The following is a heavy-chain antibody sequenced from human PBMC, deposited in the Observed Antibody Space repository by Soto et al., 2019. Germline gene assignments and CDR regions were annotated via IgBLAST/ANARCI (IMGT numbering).Heavy chain of an antibody. V-gene: IGHV4-59*08. Sequence: SETLSLTCTVSGGSISSYYWSWIRQPPGKGLEWIGYIYYSGSTNYNPSLKSRVTISVDTSKNQFSLKLSSVTAADTAVYYCARLPTIFGVDYYYYMDVWGKGTTVTVSS. J-gene: IGHJ6*03. CDR2: IYYSGST. D-gene: IGHD3-3*01. CDR1: GGSISSYY. CDR3: ARLPTIFGVDYYYYMDV.